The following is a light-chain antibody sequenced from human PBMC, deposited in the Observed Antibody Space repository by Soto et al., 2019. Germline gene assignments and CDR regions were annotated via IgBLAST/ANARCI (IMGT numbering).Light chain of an antibody. CDR2: DAS. V-gene: IGKV1-33*01. J-gene: IGKJ4*01. Sequence: DIQMCQSPSSLSVSIGDRVTISCQASQGVSNDLNWYQQKPGKAPRLLIYDASNLETGVPSRFSGSGCGTDSTFTISSSLPEDDAADYCQQYDNRTPGTFGGGTKVDIK. CDR3: QQYDNRTPGT. CDR1: QGVSND.